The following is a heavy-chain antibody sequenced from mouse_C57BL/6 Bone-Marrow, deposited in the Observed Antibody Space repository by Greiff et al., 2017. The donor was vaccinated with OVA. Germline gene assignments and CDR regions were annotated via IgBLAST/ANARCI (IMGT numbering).Heavy chain of an antibody. J-gene: IGHJ4*01. D-gene: IGHD2-4*01. Sequence: QVQLKESGAELARPGASVKLSCKASGYTFTSYGISWVKQRTGQGLEWIGEIYPRSGNTYYNEKFKGKATLTADKSSSTAYMELRSLTSEASAVYFCAREPIYYEYDEGAVDYWGQGTSVTVSS. CDR3: AREPIYYEYDEGAVDY. CDR2: IYPRSGNT. CDR1: GYTFTSYG. V-gene: IGHV1-81*01.